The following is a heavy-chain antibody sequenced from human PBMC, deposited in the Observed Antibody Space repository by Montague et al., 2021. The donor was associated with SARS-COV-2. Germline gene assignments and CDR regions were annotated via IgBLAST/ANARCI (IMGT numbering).Heavy chain of an antibody. CDR3: ARDWGCTHFDY. D-gene: IGHD7-27*01. CDR2: IDLDDDK. V-gene: IGHV2-70*11. J-gene: IGHJ4*02. CDR1: GFSLSTSGMC. Sequence: PALVKPTQTLTLTCTFSGFSLSTSGMCVSWIRQPPGKALEWLARIDLDDDKYYSTSLKPRLTISKDTSKKQVVLTMTNMDPVDTATYYCARDWGCTHFDYWGQGTLVTVSS.